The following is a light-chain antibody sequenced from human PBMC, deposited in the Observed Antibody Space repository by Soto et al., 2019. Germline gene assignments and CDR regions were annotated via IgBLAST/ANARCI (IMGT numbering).Light chain of an antibody. V-gene: IGLV1-51*02. Sequence: QSVLTQPPSVSAAPGQTVTISCSGSSSNIGNNYVSWYQQLPGTAPKLLIYENNKRPSGIPDRFSGSKSGTSATLGITGLQTGDEADYYCGTWDSSLSPWVFGGGTKVTVL. J-gene: IGLJ3*02. CDR3: GTWDSSLSPWV. CDR1: SSNIGNNY. CDR2: ENN.